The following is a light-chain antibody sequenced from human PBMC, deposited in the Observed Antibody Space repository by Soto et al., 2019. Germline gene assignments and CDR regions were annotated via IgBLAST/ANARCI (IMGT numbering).Light chain of an antibody. J-gene: IGLJ2*01. CDR3: AAWDDSRNGRDV. CDR1: NSNIGSNT. Sequence: QSVLTQPPSVSGTPGQRVTISCSGSNSNIGSNTVSWYQQPPGKAPKLLIYSNNQRPSGVPDRFSGSKSGTSASLAISGLQSEDEADYYCAAWDDSRNGRDVFGGGTKLTVL. V-gene: IGLV1-44*01. CDR2: SNN.